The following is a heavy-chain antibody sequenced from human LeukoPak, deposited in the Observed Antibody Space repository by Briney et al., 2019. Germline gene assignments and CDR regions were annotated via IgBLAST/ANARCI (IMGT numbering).Heavy chain of an antibody. D-gene: IGHD3-10*01. CDR3: AKDRDYYGSGSYIVSGY. CDR1: GFTFDDYA. Sequence: PGGSLRLSCAASGFTFDDYAMHWVRHAPGKGLEWVSGISWYSGSIGYADSVKGRFTISRDNAKNSLYLQMNSLRAEDTALYYCAKDRDYYGSGSYIVSGYWGQGTLVTVSS. J-gene: IGHJ4*02. V-gene: IGHV3-9*01. CDR2: ISWYSGSI.